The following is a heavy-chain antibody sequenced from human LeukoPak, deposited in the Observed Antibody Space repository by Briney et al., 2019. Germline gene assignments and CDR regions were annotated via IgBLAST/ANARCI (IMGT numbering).Heavy chain of an antibody. Sequence: SVNVSYKASGGTFSIYAISWVRQAQGQGGGGQGGIIPILAIANYAQKFQGRVTITADKSTSTAYMELSSLRSEDTAVYYCARDRVAVAGPFDYWGQGTLVTVSS. D-gene: IGHD6-19*01. CDR1: GGTFSIYA. J-gene: IGHJ4*02. CDR2: IIPILAIA. CDR3: ARDRVAVAGPFDY. V-gene: IGHV1-69*04.